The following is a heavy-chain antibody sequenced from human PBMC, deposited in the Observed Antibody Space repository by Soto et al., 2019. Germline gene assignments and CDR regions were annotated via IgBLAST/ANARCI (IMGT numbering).Heavy chain of an antibody. Sequence: ASVKVSCKASGYTFTSYYMNWVRQAPGQGLEWMGIINPSGGSTSYAQKFQGRVTMTRDTSTSTVYMELSSLRSEDTAVYYCARDDSGTAFDPWGQGTLVTVSS. J-gene: IGHJ5*02. CDR3: ARDDSGTAFDP. CDR2: INPSGGST. D-gene: IGHD3-10*01. CDR1: GYTFTSYY. V-gene: IGHV1-46*03.